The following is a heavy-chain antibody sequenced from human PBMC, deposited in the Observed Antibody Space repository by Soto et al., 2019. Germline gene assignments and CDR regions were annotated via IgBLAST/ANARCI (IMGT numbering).Heavy chain of an antibody. CDR3: ATLIVGVGTNS. V-gene: IGHV3-23*01. CDR1: GFTFSNYP. CDR2: ISTIIANT. J-gene: IGHJ4*02. D-gene: IGHD1-26*01. Sequence: EVQLLESGGDLVQPGGSLRLSCAASGFTFSNYPMTWVRQAPGKGLEWVSSISTIIANTYYADSVKGRFTISRDNSKNTLYLQMNSLRVEDTAVYYCATLIVGVGTNSWGQGTLVTVSS.